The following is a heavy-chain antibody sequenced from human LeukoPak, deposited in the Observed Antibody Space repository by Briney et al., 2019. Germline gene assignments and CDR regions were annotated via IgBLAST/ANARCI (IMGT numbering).Heavy chain of an antibody. J-gene: IGHJ3*02. CDR2: ISYGGSNK. D-gene: IGHD3-22*01. CDR1: GFTFSSYA. Sequence: PGRSLRLSCAASGFTFSSYAMHWVRQAPGKGLEWVAVISYGGSNKYYADSVKGRFTISRDNSKNTLYLQMNSLRAEDTAVYYCARGTYYDRLGVTFDIWGQGTMVTVSS. CDR3: ARGTYYDRLGVTFDI. V-gene: IGHV3-30-3*01.